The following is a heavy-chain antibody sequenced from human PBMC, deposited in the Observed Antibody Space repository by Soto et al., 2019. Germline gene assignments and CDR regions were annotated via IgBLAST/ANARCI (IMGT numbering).Heavy chain of an antibody. CDR3: TADLGPAYNSNNWFDP. V-gene: IGHV3-15*07. CDR1: GCIFGHAW. CDR2: VKNNGGAT. Sequence: VGSLRLSWAASGCIFGHAWFHWVRQPPGKGLELVGRVKNNGGATDYAPSVKGRFTISRDDSKDMVYLQMSSLRTEDTAIYYCTADLGPAYNSNNWFDPWGQGTLVTVSS. J-gene: IGHJ5*02. D-gene: IGHD6-13*01.